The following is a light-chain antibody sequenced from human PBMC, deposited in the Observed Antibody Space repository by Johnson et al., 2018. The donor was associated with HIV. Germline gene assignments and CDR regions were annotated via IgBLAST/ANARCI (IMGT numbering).Light chain of an antibody. V-gene: IGLV1-51*01. CDR3: GTWDSSLSVLYV. J-gene: IGLJ1*01. Sequence: QSVLTQPPSVSAAPGQKVTISCSGSSSNIGKNYVSWYQQLPGTAPKLLIYDNNKRPSGIPDRFSGSKSGTSATLGITGLQTGDEAGYYCGTWDSSLSVLYVFGTGTTVTVL. CDR1: SSNIGKNY. CDR2: DNN.